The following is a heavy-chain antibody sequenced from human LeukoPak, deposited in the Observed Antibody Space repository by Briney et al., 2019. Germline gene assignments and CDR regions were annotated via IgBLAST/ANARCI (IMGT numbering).Heavy chain of an antibody. D-gene: IGHD6-19*01. CDR2: INPNSGGT. V-gene: IGHV1-2*02. Sequence: GASVKVSCTASGYTFTGYYMHWVRQAPGQGLEWMGWINPNSGGTNYAQKFQGRVTMTRDTSISTAYMELSRLRSDDTAVYYCARSSGYSSGWYTGLLYYFDYWGQGTLVTVSS. J-gene: IGHJ4*02. CDR1: GYTFTGYY. CDR3: ARSSGYSSGWYTGLLYYFDY.